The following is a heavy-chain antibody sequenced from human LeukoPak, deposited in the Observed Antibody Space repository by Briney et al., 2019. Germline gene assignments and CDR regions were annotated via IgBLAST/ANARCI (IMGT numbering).Heavy chain of an antibody. Sequence: ASVKVSCKASGYTFTSYDINWVRQATGQGLEWMGWMNPNSGNTGYAQKFQGRVTITRNTSISTAYMELSSLRSEDTAVYYCARETVVAANDYWGQGTLVTVSS. V-gene: IGHV1-8*03. D-gene: IGHD2-15*01. CDR3: ARETVVAANDY. CDR2: MNPNSGNT. J-gene: IGHJ4*02. CDR1: GYTFTSYD.